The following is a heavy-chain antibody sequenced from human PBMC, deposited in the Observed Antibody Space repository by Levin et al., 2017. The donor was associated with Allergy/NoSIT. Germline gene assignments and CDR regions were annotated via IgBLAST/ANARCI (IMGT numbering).Heavy chain of an antibody. V-gene: IGHV3-7*01. CDR2: IKQDGSEK. D-gene: IGHD6-13*01. Sequence: ASVKVSCAASGFTFSSYWMSWVRQAPGKGLEWVANIKQDGSEKYYVDSVKGRFTISRDNAKNSLYLQMNSLRAEDTAVYYCARIPGSSSSRLDFDYWGQGTLVTVSS. CDR3: ARIPGSSSSRLDFDY. J-gene: IGHJ4*02. CDR1: GFTFSSYW.